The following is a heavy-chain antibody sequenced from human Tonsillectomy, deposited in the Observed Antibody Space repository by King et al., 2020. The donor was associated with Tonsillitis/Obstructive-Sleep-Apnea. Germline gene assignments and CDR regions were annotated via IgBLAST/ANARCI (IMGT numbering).Heavy chain of an antibody. V-gene: IGHV3-23*04. D-gene: IGHD6-6*01. CDR1: GFTFSSYA. J-gene: IGHJ6*03. CDR3: AKDQQDSRSPYYYYYMDV. CDR2: ISGSGGST. Sequence: VQLVESGGGLVQPGGSLRLSCAASGFTFSSYAMSWVRQAPGKGLEWVSAISGSGGSTYYADSVKGRFTISRDNSKNTLYLQMNSLRAEDTAVYYCAKDQQDSRSPYYYYYMDVWGKGTTVTVSS.